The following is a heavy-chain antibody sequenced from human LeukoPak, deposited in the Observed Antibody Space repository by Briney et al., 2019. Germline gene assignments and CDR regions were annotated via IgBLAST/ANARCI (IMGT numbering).Heavy chain of an antibody. V-gene: IGHV4-30-4*01. J-gene: IGHJ2*01. D-gene: IGHD4-17*01. CDR1: GGSISSGDYY. Sequence: SQTLSLTCTVSGGSISSGDYYWSWIRQPPGKGLEWIGYIYYSGSTYYNPSLKSRVTISVDTSKNQFSLKLNSVTAADTAVYYCASRDTTSYWYFDLWGRGTLVTVSS. CDR2: IYYSGST. CDR3: ASRDTTSYWYFDL.